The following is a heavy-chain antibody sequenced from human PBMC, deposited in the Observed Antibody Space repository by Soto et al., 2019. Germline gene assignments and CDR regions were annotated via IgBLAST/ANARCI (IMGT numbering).Heavy chain of an antibody. J-gene: IGHJ6*04. CDR1: GFTFSDFW. CDR2: IRGDGSEK. CDR3: GRDGVRNGVGV. V-gene: IGHV3-7*01. D-gene: IGHD3-16*01. Sequence: ESGGGLVQPGGSLRLSCEASGFTFSDFWMSWVRQAPGKGLEWVANIRGDGSEKRYVDSVRGRFTISRDNAKNSVYLQMNSLRGDDTALYYCGRDGVRNGVGVWGKGTTVTVSS.